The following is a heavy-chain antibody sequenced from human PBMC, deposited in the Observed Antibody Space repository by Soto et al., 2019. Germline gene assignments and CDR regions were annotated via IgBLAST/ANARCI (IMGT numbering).Heavy chain of an antibody. D-gene: IGHD6-6*01. J-gene: IGHJ5*02. CDR1: GYTFTGYY. V-gene: IGHV1-2*04. CDR2: INPNSGGT. Sequence: GASVKVSCKASGYTFTGYYMHWVRQAPGQGLEWMGWINPNSGGTNYAQKFQGWVTMTRDTSISIAYMELSRLRSDDTAVYYCARDHPYSSSSRGFDPWGQGTLVTVSS. CDR3: ARDHPYSSSSRGFDP.